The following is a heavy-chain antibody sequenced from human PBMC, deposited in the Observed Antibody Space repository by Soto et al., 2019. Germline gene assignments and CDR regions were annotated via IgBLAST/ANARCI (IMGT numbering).Heavy chain of an antibody. V-gene: IGHV3-23*01. CDR1: GFPFSTSA. CDR2: ISASSDAA. D-gene: IGHD1-26*01. J-gene: IGHJ6*02. Sequence: EVQLLESGGGLVQPGGSLRLSCAASGFPFSTSAMNWVRQAPGKGLEWVSIISASSDAAYYAESVKGRFASSRDNSKNNLYLQMNSMRAEDTAVYYCEKYSGSYQVYNALRLWGQGTTVTVS. CDR3: EKYSGSYQVYNALRL.